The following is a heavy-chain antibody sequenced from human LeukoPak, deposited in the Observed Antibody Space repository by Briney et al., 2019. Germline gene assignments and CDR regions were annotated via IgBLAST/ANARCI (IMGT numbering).Heavy chain of an antibody. J-gene: IGHJ1*01. CDR3: ARDSSSWYGYFQH. D-gene: IGHD6-13*01. V-gene: IGHV4-38-2*02. CDR1: GYSISSGYY. Sequence: KASETLSLTCTVSGYSISSGYYWGWIRQPPGKGLEWVGSIYHSGSTYYNPSLKSRVTISVDTSKNQFSLQLNSVTPEDTAVYYCARDSSSWYGYFQHWGQGTLVTVSS. CDR2: IYHSGST.